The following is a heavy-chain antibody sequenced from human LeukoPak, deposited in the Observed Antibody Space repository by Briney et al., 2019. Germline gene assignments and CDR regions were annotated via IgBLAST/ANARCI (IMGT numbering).Heavy chain of an antibody. Sequence: GGSLRLSCAASGFTFSNYAMHWVRQAPGKGLEWVSYISSSSSTIYYADSMKGRFTISRDNAKNSLYLQMNSLRDEDTAVYYCKGSSWYNYYYMDVWGKGTTVTVSS. CDR2: ISSSSSTI. CDR1: GFTFSNYA. D-gene: IGHD6-13*01. J-gene: IGHJ6*03. V-gene: IGHV3-48*02. CDR3: KGSSWYNYYYMDV.